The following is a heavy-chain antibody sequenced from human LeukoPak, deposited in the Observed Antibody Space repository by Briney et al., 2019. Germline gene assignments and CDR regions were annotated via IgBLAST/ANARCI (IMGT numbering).Heavy chain of an antibody. D-gene: IGHD3-10*01. Sequence: GGSLRLSCAASEFTLSNYWMHWVRQAPGKGLVWVSRINNDGSSTSYADSVKGRFTVSRDNAKSTVYLQMISLGDKDTAVYYCAREKPADYGSGSYDLQYYYFGMDVWGQGTTVTVSS. CDR3: AREKPADYGSGSYDLQYYYFGMDV. CDR1: EFTLSNYW. CDR2: INNDGSST. V-gene: IGHV3-74*01. J-gene: IGHJ6*02.